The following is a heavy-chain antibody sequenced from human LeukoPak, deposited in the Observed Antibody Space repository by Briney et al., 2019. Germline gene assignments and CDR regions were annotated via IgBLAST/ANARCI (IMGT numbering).Heavy chain of an antibody. D-gene: IGHD2-21*02. CDR2: IYYSGST. V-gene: IGHV4-39*01. Sequence: PSETLPLTCTVSGGSISSSSYYWGWIRQPPGKGLEWIGNIYYSGSTYDNPSLKSRVTISVDTSKNQFSLKLSFVTAADTAVYYCARRSGGDQYFDYWGQGTLVTVSS. J-gene: IGHJ4*02. CDR3: ARRSGGDQYFDY. CDR1: GGSISSSSYY.